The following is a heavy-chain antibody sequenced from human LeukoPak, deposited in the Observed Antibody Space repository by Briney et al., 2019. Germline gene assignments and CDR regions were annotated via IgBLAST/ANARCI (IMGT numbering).Heavy chain of an antibody. CDR3: ARDRIAAEDKMGNYYGMDV. J-gene: IGHJ6*02. D-gene: IGHD6-13*01. CDR2: IYYSGST. V-gene: IGHV4-30-4*01. Sequence: SETLSLTCTVSGGSISSGDYYWSWIRQPPGKGLEWIGYIYYSGSTYYNPSLKSRVTISVDTSKNQFSLKLSSVTAADTAVYYCARDRIAAEDKMGNYYGMDVWGQGTTVTVSS. CDR1: GGSISSGDYY.